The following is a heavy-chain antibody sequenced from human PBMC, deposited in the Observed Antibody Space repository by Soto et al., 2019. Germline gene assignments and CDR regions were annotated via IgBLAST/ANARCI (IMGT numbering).Heavy chain of an antibody. J-gene: IGHJ5*02. Sequence: SQTLSLTCAISGDSVSSNSAAWNLIRQSPSRGLEWLGRTYYRSKWYNDYAVSVKSRITINPDTSKNQFSLQLNSVTPEDTAVYYCARGVRYSYGYGAWFDPWGQGTLVTVSS. D-gene: IGHD5-18*01. V-gene: IGHV6-1*01. CDR3: ARGVRYSYGYGAWFDP. CDR1: GDSVSSNSAA. CDR2: TYYRSKWYN.